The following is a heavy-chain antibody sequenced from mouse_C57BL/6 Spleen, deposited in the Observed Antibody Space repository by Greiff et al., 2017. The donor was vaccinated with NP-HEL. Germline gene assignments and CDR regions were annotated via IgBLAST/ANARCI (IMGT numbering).Heavy chain of an antibody. V-gene: IGHV1-55*01. Sequence: QVHVKQPGAELVKPGASVKMSCKASGYTFTSYWITWVKQRPGQGLEWIGDIYPGSGSTNYNEKFKSKATLTVDTSSSTAYMQLSSLTSEDSAVYYCARYDYDYDVYYFDYWGQGTTLTVSS. CDR3: ARYDYDYDVYYFDY. CDR1: GYTFTSYW. CDR2: IYPGSGST. J-gene: IGHJ2*01. D-gene: IGHD2-4*01.